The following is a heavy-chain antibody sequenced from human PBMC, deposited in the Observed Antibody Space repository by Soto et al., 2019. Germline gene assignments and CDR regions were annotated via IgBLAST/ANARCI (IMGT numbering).Heavy chain of an antibody. CDR3: ARAGENYGSGTFSPPLRYYFNS. D-gene: IGHD3-10*01. J-gene: IGHJ4*02. CDR2: INPNGGRT. Sequence: QVQLVQSGTEVKKPGASVKVSCKASGYTFTTHYMHWVRQAPGQGLEWMGIINPNGGRTTYALKFQGRGTMTSDTSTNTVYVELTSLRSEDTAVYYCARAGENYGSGTFSPPLRYYFNSWGQGTLVTVSS. CDR1: GYTFTTHY. V-gene: IGHV1-46*01.